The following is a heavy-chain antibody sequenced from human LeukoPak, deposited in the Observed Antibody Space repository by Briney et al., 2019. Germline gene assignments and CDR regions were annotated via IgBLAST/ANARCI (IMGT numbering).Heavy chain of an antibody. Sequence: GGSLRLSCAASEFSVGSNYMTWVRQAPGKGLEWVSLMYSGGSTHYADSVKGRFTISRDNSKNTLSLQMNSLRAEDTAIYYCAKASNTWNYFDYWGQGTLVTVSS. CDR1: EFSVGSNY. CDR2: MYSGGST. J-gene: IGHJ4*02. CDR3: AKASNTWNYFDY. D-gene: IGHD1-1*01. V-gene: IGHV3-53*01.